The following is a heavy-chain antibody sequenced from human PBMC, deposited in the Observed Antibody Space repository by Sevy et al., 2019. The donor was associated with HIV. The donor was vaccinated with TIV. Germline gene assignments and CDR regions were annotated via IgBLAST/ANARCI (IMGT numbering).Heavy chain of an antibody. D-gene: IGHD3-9*01. CDR2: IKQDGSEK. CDR3: ATGGYYKYNWLGS. V-gene: IGHV3-7*01. CDR1: GFTFSSNW. Sequence: GGSLRLSCAASGFTFSSNWMNWVHQAPGKGLEWVANIKQDGSEKYYVDSVEGRFTISRDNAKNSLYLELNSLRAEDTAVYYCATGGYYKYNWLGSWGQRTLVTVSS. J-gene: IGHJ5*01.